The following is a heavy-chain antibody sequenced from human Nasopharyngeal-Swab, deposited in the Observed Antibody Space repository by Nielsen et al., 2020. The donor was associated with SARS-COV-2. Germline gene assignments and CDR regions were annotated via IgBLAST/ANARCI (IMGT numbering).Heavy chain of an antibody. CDR2: IYYSGST. CDR3: ARDDDSSGYYPFGY. D-gene: IGHD3-22*01. V-gene: IGHV4-59*01. J-gene: IGHJ4*02. Sequence: WIRQPPGKGLEWIGYIYYSGSTNYNPSLKSRVTIPVDTSKNQFSLKLSSVTAADTAVYYCARDDDSSGYYPFGYWGQGTPVTVSS.